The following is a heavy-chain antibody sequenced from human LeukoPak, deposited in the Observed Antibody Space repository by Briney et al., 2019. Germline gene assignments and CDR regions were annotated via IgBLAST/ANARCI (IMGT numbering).Heavy chain of an antibody. D-gene: IGHD4-17*01. V-gene: IGHV4-34*01. CDR1: GGSFSAYY. Sequence: SETLSLTCAVYGGSFSAYYWSWIRQPPGKGLEWIGEINHSGSTNYNPSLKSRVTISVDTSKNQFSLKLTSVTAADTAVYYCARYGDYDPYYFDYWGQGTLVTVSS. J-gene: IGHJ4*02. CDR2: INHSGST. CDR3: ARYGDYDPYYFDY.